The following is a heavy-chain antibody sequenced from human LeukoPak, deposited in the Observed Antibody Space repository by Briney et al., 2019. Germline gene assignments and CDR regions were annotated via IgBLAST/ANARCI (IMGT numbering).Heavy chain of an antibody. Sequence: SETLSLTCAVSGGSISSYYWSWIRQPPGKGLEWLGYVYYSGSTNYNPSLKSRATISVDTSKNQFSLKLSSVTAADTAVYYCAGTTPNWFDPWGQGTLVTVSS. J-gene: IGHJ5*02. CDR2: VYYSGST. CDR1: GGSISSYY. CDR3: AGTTPNWFDP. D-gene: IGHD4-17*01. V-gene: IGHV4-59*01.